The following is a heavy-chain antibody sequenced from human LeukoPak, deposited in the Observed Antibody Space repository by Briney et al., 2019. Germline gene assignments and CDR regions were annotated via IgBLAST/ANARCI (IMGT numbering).Heavy chain of an antibody. CDR3: ARDRSIAARVGFDY. CDR1: GGTFSSYA. Sequence: ASVKVSCKASGGTFSSYAISWVRQAPGQGLEWMGGIIPIFGTANYAQKFQGRVTITTDESTSTAYMELSRLRSEDTAVYYCARDRSIAARVGFDYWGQGTLVTVSS. D-gene: IGHD6-6*01. V-gene: IGHV1-69*05. CDR2: IIPIFGTA. J-gene: IGHJ4*02.